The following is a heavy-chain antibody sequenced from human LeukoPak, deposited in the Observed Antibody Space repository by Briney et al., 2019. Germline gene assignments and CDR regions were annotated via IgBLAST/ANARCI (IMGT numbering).Heavy chain of an antibody. CDR3: ARTGGTVTTEFDY. J-gene: IGHJ4*02. Sequence: ASVTVSSTPSVYPFTGYYMHWVRQAPGQGLEWMGWINPNSGGTNYAQKFQGRVTMTRDTSISTAYMERSRLRSDDTAVYYCARTGGTVTTEFDYWGQGTLVTVSS. D-gene: IGHD4-11*01. CDR1: VYPFTGYY. V-gene: IGHV1-2*02. CDR2: INPNSGGT.